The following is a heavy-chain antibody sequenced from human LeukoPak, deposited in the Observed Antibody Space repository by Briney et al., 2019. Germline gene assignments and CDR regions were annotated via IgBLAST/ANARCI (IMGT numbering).Heavy chain of an antibody. CDR1: GFTFSSYW. J-gene: IGHJ6*02. CDR3: AKLVMGSSGDYYYYGMDV. D-gene: IGHD6-6*01. V-gene: IGHV3-7*03. CDR2: INHNGNVN. Sequence: GGSLRLSCAASGFTFSSYWMNWARQAPGEGLEWVASINHNGNVNYYVDSVKGRFTISRDNAKNSLYLQMNSLRAEDTALYYCAKLVMGSSGDYYYYGMDVWGQGTTVTVSS.